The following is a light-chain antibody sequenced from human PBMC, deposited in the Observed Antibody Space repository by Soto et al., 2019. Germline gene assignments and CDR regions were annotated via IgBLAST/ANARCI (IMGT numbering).Light chain of an antibody. CDR2: GAS. J-gene: IGKJ2*01. Sequence: EIVLTQSPGTLSLSPGERATLSCRASQSVSSSYLAWYQQKPGQAPRLLIYGASSRATGIPDRFSGSGSGTDFTLIISRLEPVDLAVYYCQQYGSSPGTFGQGTKLEIK. CDR1: QSVSSSY. V-gene: IGKV3-20*01. CDR3: QQYGSSPGT.